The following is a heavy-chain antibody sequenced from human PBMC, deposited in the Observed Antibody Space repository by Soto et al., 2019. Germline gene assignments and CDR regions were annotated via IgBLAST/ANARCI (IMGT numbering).Heavy chain of an antibody. V-gene: IGHV3-7*01. J-gene: IGHJ6*03. CDR3: ASDTYYDFWSGYPSDYYMDV. CDR2: IKQDGSEK. D-gene: IGHD3-3*01. Sequence: GGSLRLSCAASGSTFSTYAMTWVRQAPGKGLGWVANIKQDGSEKYYVDSVKGRFTISRDNAKNSLYLQMNSLRAEDTAVYYCASDTYYDFWSGYPSDYYMDVWGKGTTVTVSS. CDR1: GSTFSTYA.